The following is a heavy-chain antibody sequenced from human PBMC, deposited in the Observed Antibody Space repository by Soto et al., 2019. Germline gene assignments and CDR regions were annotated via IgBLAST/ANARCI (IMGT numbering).Heavy chain of an antibody. CDR3: ASRGYDFWSGLDP. CDR2: INTGNGHT. J-gene: IGHJ5*02. V-gene: IGHV1-3*04. CDR1: GYTFTAYG. Sequence: VASVKVSCKASGYTFTAYGIHWVRQAPGQRLEWMGWINTGNGHTKYSQKFQGRVTITRDTFARTAYMELNSLRSEDTAVYYCASRGYDFWSGLDPWGQGXLVTVSS. D-gene: IGHD3-3*01.